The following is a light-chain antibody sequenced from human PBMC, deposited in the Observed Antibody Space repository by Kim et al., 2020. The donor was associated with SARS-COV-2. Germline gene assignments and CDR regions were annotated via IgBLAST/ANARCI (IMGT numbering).Light chain of an antibody. CDR2: KAS. V-gene: IGKV1-5*03. CDR1: QIISNW. Sequence: SASVGDRVTITCRASQIISNWLDWYQQKPGKAPKLLIYKASNLQSGVTSRFSGSGSGTAFTLTIRSLQPDDFATYYCQQYDTFPVTFGQGTNLEI. J-gene: IGKJ2*01. CDR3: QQYDTFPVT.